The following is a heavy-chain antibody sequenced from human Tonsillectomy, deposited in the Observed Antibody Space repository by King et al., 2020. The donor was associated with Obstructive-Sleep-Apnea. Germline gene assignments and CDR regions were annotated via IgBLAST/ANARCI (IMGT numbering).Heavy chain of an antibody. CDR2: ISWDSGNI. J-gene: IGHJ4*02. CDR1: GFTFDDYA. D-gene: IGHD4-17*01. V-gene: IGHV3-9*01. Sequence: VQLVQSGGGLVQPGRSLRLSCAASGFTFDDYAMHWVRQAPGKGREWVSSISWDSGNIAYADSVKGRFTISRDNAKNSLYVQMNSLRGEDTALYYCAKGPYGHYVRLYFDYWGQGTLVTVSS. CDR3: AKGPYGHYVRLYFDY.